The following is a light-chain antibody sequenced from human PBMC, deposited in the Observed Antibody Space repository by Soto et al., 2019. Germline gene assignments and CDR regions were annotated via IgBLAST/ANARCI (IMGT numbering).Light chain of an antibody. Sequence: QAVVTQEPSLTVSPGGTVTLTCGSSTGAVTSGHYTYWFQQKPGQAPRTLIYDTTNRHSLTPVRVSGSLLGGKAALTLSGAQTDEEAEYYCSLSFRTETVFGTGTKVTVL. J-gene: IGLJ1*01. V-gene: IGLV7-46*01. CDR1: TGAVTSGHY. CDR2: DTT. CDR3: SLSFRTETV.